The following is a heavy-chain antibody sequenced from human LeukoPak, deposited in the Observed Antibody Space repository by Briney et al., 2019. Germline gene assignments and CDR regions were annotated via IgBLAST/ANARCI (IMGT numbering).Heavy chain of an antibody. Sequence: PGGSLRLSCGASGFTFSTYAMSWVRQAPGKGLQWVAVMSADGSNKFYADSVKGRFSISRDNPKNTLYLEMSSLTPDDTAVYYCARDYSPAWHLDYWGQGTLVTVSS. V-gene: IGHV3-30-3*01. D-gene: IGHD6-13*01. J-gene: IGHJ4*02. CDR3: ARDYSPAWHLDY. CDR2: MSADGSNK. CDR1: GFTFSTYA.